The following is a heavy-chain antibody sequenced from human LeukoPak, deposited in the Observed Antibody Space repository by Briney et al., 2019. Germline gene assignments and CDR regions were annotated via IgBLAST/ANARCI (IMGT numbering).Heavy chain of an antibody. J-gene: IGHJ4*02. Sequence: ASVKVSCKASGYTFNHHGISWVRQAPGQGLEWMGWITPNSGGTNYAQKFQGRVTMTRDTSISTAYMELSRLRSDDTAAYSCARGRGGGYFDFWGQETLVTVSS. CDR3: ARGRGGGYFDF. CDR1: GYTFNHHG. V-gene: IGHV1-2*02. D-gene: IGHD2-15*01. CDR2: ITPNSGGT.